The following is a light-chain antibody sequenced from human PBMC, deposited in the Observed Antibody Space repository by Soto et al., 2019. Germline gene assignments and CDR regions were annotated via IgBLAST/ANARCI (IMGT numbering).Light chain of an antibody. Sequence: EIVMTQSPATLSVSPGERATLSCRASQSVSSNLAWYQQKPGQAPRLLLYGAYTRATGIPARFTGSGSGTEFTLTISSLQSEDFAVYYCQHYNNWPRVFTFGPGTKVDIK. V-gene: IGKV3-15*01. CDR3: QHYNNWPRVFT. CDR1: QSVSSN. CDR2: GAY. J-gene: IGKJ3*01.